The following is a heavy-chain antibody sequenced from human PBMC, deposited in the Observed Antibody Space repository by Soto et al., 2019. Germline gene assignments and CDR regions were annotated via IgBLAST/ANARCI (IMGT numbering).Heavy chain of an antibody. D-gene: IGHD3-22*01. V-gene: IGHV3-15*07. Sequence: GGSLRLSCAASGFTFSNAWMNWVRQAPGKGLEWVGRIKSKTDGGTTDYAAPVKGRFTISRDDSKNTLYLQMNSLKTEDTAMYFCTTFRYYYDSGGSYLWDFWGQGTLVTVSS. CDR1: GFTFSNAW. CDR3: TTFRYYYDSGGSYLWDF. CDR2: IKSKTDGGTT. J-gene: IGHJ4*02.